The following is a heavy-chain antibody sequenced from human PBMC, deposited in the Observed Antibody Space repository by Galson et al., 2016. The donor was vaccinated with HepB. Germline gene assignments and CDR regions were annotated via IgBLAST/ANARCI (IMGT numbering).Heavy chain of an antibody. CDR2: ISAYNGNT. J-gene: IGHJ5*02. CDR3: AGEFYGDNIYNWFDP. D-gene: IGHD4-17*01. CDR1: GYSYG. V-gene: IGHV1-18*04. Sequence: SVKVSCKASGYSYGISWVRQAPGLGLEWMGWISAYNGNTHYAQKFQGRVTMTTDTSTSTVYMELRSLRSDDTAVYYCAGEFYGDNIYNWFDPWGQGTLVTVSS.